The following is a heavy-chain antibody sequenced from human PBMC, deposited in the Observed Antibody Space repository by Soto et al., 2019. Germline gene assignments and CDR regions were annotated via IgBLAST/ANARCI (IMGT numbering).Heavy chain of an antibody. CDR2: ISSSIGTCI. D-gene: IGHD2-2*01. J-gene: IGHJ6*02. Sequence: XVCLRRNGAASGFPFRSNEMNWVRQGPGQGLERVSSISSSIGTCIYYADSVKGRFTSSRDNAKNSLFLQMNSLRAEDTAVYYRATTRSPTSCPMGGMDVCGQRTKVTFS. V-gene: IGHV3-21*01. CDR3: ATTRSPTSCPMGGMDV. CDR1: GFPFRSNE.